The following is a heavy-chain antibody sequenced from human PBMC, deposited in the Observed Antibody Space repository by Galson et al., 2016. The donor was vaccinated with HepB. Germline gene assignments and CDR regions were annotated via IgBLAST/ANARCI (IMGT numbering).Heavy chain of an antibody. V-gene: IGHV3-74*01. CDR1: GFTSSSYW. CDR2: INGDGSST. J-gene: IGHJ4*02. CDR3: ARGHSANSFILDY. Sequence: SLRLSCAASGFTSSSYWMNWFRQAPGKEMVWVSRINGDGSSTTYADSVKGRFTISKDNAKSTLYLQMSSLRAEDKAVYYCARGHSANSFILDYWGQGTLVTVSS. D-gene: IGHD4/OR15-4a*01.